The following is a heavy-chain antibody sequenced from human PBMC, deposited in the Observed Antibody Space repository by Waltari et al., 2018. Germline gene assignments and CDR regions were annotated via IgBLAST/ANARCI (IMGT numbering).Heavy chain of an antibody. V-gene: IGHV5-51*01. CDR3: ARRGTKGYDFWSGAWFDP. Sequence: EVQLVQSGAEVKKPGESLKISCKGSGYSFTSYWIGWVRQMPGKGLEWMGSIYPGDSDTRYSPSFQGQVTISADKSISTAYLQWSSLKASDTAMYYCARRGTKGYDFWSGAWFDPWGQGTLVTVSS. D-gene: IGHD3-3*01. CDR2: IYPGDSDT. CDR1: GYSFTSYW. J-gene: IGHJ5*02.